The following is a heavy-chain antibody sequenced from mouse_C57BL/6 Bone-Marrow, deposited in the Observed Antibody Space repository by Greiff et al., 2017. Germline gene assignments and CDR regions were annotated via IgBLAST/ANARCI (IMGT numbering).Heavy chain of an antibody. Sequence: EVKVVESGGGLVKPGGSLKLSCAASGFTFSSYAMSWVRQTPEKRLEWVATISDGGSYTYYPDNVKGRFTISRDNAKNNLYLQMSHLKSEDTAMYYGSRYSDGYDEGYWYFDVGGTGTTVTVSS. CDR1: GFTFSSYA. J-gene: IGHJ1*03. CDR2: ISDGGSYT. V-gene: IGHV5-4*03. D-gene: IGHD2-2*01. CDR3: SRYSDGYDEGYWYFDV.